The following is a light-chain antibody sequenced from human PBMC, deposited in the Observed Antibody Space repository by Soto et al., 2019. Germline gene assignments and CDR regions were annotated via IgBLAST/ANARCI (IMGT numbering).Light chain of an antibody. V-gene: IGKV3-20*01. J-gene: IGKJ1*01. CDR3: QQYGSSPIT. Sequence: EIVLTQSPGTLSLSPGERATLSCRASQSVSSSYLAWYQQKPGQAPRLLIYDASNRATGIPARFSGSGSGTDFTLTISSLEPEDFAVYTCQQYGSSPITFGQGTKVDIK. CDR2: DAS. CDR1: QSVSSSY.